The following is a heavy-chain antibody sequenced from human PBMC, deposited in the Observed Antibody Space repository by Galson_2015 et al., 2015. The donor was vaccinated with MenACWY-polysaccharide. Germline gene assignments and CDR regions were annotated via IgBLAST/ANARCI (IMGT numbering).Heavy chain of an antibody. CDR2: ISSSGTTI. Sequence: SLRLSCAASGFTFSDYYMHWLRQAPGKGLEWVSYISSSGTTIYYADSVKGRFIISRDNAKNSLHLQMNSLRAEDTAMYYCASTKAHTHYFEYGGQGTPVTVSS. J-gene: IGHJ4*02. CDR3: ASTKAHTHYFEY. CDR1: GFTFSDYY. V-gene: IGHV3-11*01.